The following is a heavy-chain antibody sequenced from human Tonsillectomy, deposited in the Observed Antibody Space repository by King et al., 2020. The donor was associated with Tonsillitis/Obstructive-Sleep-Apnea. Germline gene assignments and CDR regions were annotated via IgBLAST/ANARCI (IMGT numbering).Heavy chain of an antibody. Sequence: MQLQESGPGLVKPSQTLSLTCTVSGGSISSGGYYWSWIRQHPGKGLEWIGYLYYSGCTYYNPSLKSRVTISVDTSKNQFSLKLGSVTAADTAVYYCARGGAYCGGDCYIDYWGQGTLVTVSS. CDR1: GGSISSGGYY. D-gene: IGHD2-21*01. CDR2: LYYSGCT. V-gene: IGHV4-31*03. J-gene: IGHJ4*02. CDR3: ARGGAYCGGDCYIDY.